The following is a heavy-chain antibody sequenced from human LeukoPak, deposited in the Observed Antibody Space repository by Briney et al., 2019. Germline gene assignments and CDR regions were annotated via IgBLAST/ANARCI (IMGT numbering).Heavy chain of an antibody. CDR3: ARDPTPLTGHIQYFDP. J-gene: IGHJ5*02. Sequence: SETLSLTCTVSNYSISSSHYWGWIRQSPGKGLEWVGIIYHSGGSTFYNPSLESRLTISVATSKNQFSLNLTSGTAADTAVYYCARDPTPLTGHIQYFDPWGQGTLVTVSS. D-gene: IGHD1-20*01. CDR2: IYHSGGST. CDR1: NYSISSSHY. V-gene: IGHV4-38-2*02.